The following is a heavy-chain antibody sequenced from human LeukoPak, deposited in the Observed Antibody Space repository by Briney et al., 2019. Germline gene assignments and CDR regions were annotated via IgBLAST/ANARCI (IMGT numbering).Heavy chain of an antibody. CDR3: ARSMVHADFDY. D-gene: IGHD1-1*01. V-gene: IGHV1-69*13. CDR1: GGTFSSYA. CDR2: IIPIFGTA. Sequence: ASAKVSCKASGGTFSSYAISWVRQAPGQGLEWMGGIIPIFGTANYAQKFQGRVTITADESTSTAYMELSSLRSEDTAVYYCARSMVHADFDYWGQGTLVTVSS. J-gene: IGHJ4*02.